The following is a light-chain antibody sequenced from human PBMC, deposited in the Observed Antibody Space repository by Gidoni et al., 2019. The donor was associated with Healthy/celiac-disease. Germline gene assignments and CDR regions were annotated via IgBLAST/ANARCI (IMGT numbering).Light chain of an antibody. CDR3: QQRSNWPPSLT. Sequence: EIVLTQSPATLSLSPGERATLSCRASQSVSSYLAWYQQQPGQAPRLLIYDASNRATGIPARFSGSGSGTDFTLTISSLEPEDFAVYYCQQRSNWPPSLTFXGXTKVEIK. CDR1: QSVSSY. V-gene: IGKV3-11*01. J-gene: IGKJ4*01. CDR2: DAS.